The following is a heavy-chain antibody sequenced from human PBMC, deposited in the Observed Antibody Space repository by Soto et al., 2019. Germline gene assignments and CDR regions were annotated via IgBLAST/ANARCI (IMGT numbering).Heavy chain of an antibody. Sequence: QVQLVQSGAEVKKPGASVKVSCKASGYTFTSYYMHWVRQAPGQGLEWMGIINPSGGSTSYAQKFQGRVTMTRDTSTSKVYMELSSLRSEDTAVYYCAREPSIAAAGRHNWFDPWGQGTLVTVSS. CDR3: AREPSIAAAGRHNWFDP. CDR2: INPSGGST. V-gene: IGHV1-46*01. D-gene: IGHD6-13*01. CDR1: GYTFTSYY. J-gene: IGHJ5*02.